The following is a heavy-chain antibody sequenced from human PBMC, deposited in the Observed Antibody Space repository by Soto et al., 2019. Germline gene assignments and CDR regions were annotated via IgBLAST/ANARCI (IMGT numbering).Heavy chain of an antibody. D-gene: IGHD3-9*01. CDR2: ISSSGSTI. CDR3: ARDDRVLRYFDWPYGMDV. V-gene: IGHV3-11*01. J-gene: IGHJ6*02. Sequence: PGGSLRLSCAASGFTFSDYYMSWIRQAPGKGLEWVSYISSSGSTIYYADSVKGRLTISRDNAKNSLYLQMNSLRAEDTAVYYCARDDRVLRYFDWPYGMDVWGQGTTVTVSS. CDR1: GFTFSDYY.